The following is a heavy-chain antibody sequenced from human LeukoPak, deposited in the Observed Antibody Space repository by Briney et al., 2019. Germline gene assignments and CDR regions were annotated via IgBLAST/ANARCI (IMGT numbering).Heavy chain of an antibody. D-gene: IGHD3-22*01. V-gene: IGHV4-34*01. CDR3: SGRGSSAGALFDY. CDR1: GGSFSGYY. CDR2: INHSGST. Sequence: PSETLSLTCAVYGGSFSGYYWSWIRQPPGKGLEWIGEINHSGSTNYNPSLKSRVTISVDTSKNQFSLKLSSVTAADTAVYYCSGRGSSAGALFDYWGQGTLVTVSS. J-gene: IGHJ4*02.